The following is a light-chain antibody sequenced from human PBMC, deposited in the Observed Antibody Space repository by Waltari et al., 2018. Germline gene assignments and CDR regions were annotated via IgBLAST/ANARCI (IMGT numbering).Light chain of an antibody. CDR3: QQSYSSPYT. J-gene: IGKJ2*01. CDR1: QSISSY. Sequence: DIQMTQSPSSLSESVGVRVTITCRASQSISSYFNWYQQKPGKAPKLMIYAASSLQSGVPSRFSGSGSGTDFTLTISSLQPEDFATYYCQQSYSSPYTFGQGTTLEIK. V-gene: IGKV1-39*01. CDR2: AAS.